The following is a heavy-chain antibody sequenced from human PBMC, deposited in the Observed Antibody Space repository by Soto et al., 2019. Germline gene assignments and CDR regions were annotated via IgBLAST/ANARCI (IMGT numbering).Heavy chain of an antibody. J-gene: IGHJ6*02. Sequence: QVQLQESGPGLVKPSETLSLTCTVSGGSISSYYWSWIRQPPGKGLEWIGYIYYSGITNYHPSLQSRVTISVDTSKNQFSLKLSSVTAADTAVYYCARFRIVEVGGFFYYYYGMDVWGQGTKVTVSS. CDR2: IYYSGIT. CDR1: GGSISSYY. V-gene: IGHV4-59*01. CDR3: ARFRIVEVGGFFYYYYGMDV. D-gene: IGHD1-26*01.